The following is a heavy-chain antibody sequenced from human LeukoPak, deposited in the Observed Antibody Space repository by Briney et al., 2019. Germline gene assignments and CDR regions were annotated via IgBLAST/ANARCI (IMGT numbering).Heavy chain of an antibody. CDR2: IVPIFGTA. CDR3: ARELTLQQWLVPGAFDI. CDR1: GGTFSSYA. V-gene: IGHV1-69*05. D-gene: IGHD6-19*01. J-gene: IGHJ3*02. Sequence: SVKVSCKASGGTFSSYAISWVRQAPGQGLEWMGGIVPIFGTANYAQKFQGRVTITTDESTSTAYMKLSSLRSEDTAVYYCARELTLQQWLVPGAFDIWGQGTMVTVSS.